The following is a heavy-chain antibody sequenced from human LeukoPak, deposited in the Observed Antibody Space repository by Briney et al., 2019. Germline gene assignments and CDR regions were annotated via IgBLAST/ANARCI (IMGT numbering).Heavy chain of an antibody. CDR3: ARNEHYDSWSGYLGYFDY. CDR2: IKQDGSEK. Sequence: GSLRLSFAASGFPFSSYWMSWVRPAPGKGLEWVANIKQDGSEKYYVDSVKGRFTISRDNAKNSLYLQMNSLRAEDTAVYYCARNEHYDSWSGYLGYFDYWGQGTLVTVSS. CDR1: GFPFSSYW. D-gene: IGHD3-3*01. V-gene: IGHV3-7*03. J-gene: IGHJ4*02.